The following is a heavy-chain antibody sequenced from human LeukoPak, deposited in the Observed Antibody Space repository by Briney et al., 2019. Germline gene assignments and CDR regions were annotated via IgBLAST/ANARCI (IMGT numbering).Heavy chain of an antibody. CDR2: INHSGST. J-gene: IGHJ6*02. CDR3: ARVKRHSSGWYKDDYYYYGMDV. Sequence: PSETLSLTCAVYGGSFSGYYWSWIRQPPGKGLEWIGEINHSGSTNYNPSLKSRVTISVDTSKNQFSLKLGSVTAADTAVYYCARVKRHSSGWYKDDYYYYGMDVWGQGTTVTVSS. D-gene: IGHD6-19*01. CDR1: GGSFSGYY. V-gene: IGHV4-34*01.